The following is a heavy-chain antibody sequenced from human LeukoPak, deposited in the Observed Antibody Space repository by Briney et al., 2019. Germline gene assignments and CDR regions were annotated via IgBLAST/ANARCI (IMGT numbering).Heavy chain of an antibody. D-gene: IGHD4-17*01. CDR2: IYTSGST. CDR1: GGSISSGSYY. J-gene: IGHJ4*02. Sequence: SETLSLTCTVSGGSISSGSYYWSWLRQPAGKGLEWIGRIYTSGSTNYNPSLKSRVTISVDTSNNQFSLKLSSVTAADTAVYYCARGRNDYGDLRFLGYFDYWGQGTLVTVSS. V-gene: IGHV4-61*02. CDR3: ARGRNDYGDLRFLGYFDY.